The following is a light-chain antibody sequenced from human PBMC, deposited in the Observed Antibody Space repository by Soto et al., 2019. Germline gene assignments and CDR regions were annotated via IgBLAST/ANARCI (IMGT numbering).Light chain of an antibody. V-gene: IGLV2-23*02. CDR1: SSIVGTFNL. CDR2: EVI. Sequence: QSVLTQVASMSGSPGQAITISCTGTSSIVGTFNLVSWYQQHPGKAPRLMIYEVIKRPSGVSNRFSGSKSGNTASLTISGRQAEDEVDYYCCSYAASSVYVFGTGTKVTVL. J-gene: IGLJ1*01. CDR3: CSYAASSVYV.